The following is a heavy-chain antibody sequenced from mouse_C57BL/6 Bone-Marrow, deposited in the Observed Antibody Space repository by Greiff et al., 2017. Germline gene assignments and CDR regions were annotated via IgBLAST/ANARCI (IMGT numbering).Heavy chain of an antibody. CDR1: GYTFTNYW. CDR2: IYPGGGYT. J-gene: IGHJ1*03. Sequence: VQLQQSGAELVRPGTSVKMSCKASGYTFTNYWIGWAKQTPGHGLEWIGDIYPGGGYTNYNEKFKGQGTLTADKSSSTAYMQFSSLTSEDTAIYYCARSRLWDWYFDVWGTGTTVTVSS. CDR3: ARSRLWDWYFDV. V-gene: IGHV1-63*01. D-gene: IGHD6-1*01.